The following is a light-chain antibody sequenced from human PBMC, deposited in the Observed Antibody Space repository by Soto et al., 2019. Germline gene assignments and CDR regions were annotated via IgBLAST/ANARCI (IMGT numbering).Light chain of an antibody. CDR3: CSYAGISTYYV. CDR2: EVS. V-gene: IGLV2-23*02. J-gene: IGLJ1*01. Sequence: SVVTQPASVSGSPGHSITLSCTGTRNDVGSYNRVSWYQQHPGKAPNLMIYEVSKRPSGVSNRFSGSKSGNTASLTISGLQAEDEADYYCCSYAGISTYYVFGPGTKVTVL. CDR1: RNDVGSYNR.